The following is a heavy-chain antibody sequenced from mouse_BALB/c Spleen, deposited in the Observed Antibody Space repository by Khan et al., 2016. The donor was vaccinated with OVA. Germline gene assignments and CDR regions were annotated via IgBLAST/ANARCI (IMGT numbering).Heavy chain of an antibody. Sequence: QVQLQQSGPDLVRPGASVKMSCKASGYTFTNYWIHWVKQRPGQGLEWIGMIDPYNGETIFNKNFNDKATLNVDTSSNTAYMQLSSLTSEDSAVYSCARHDYGGFTYWGQGTLVTVSA. J-gene: IGHJ3*01. CDR3: ARHDYGGFTY. CDR1: GYTFTNYW. CDR2: IDPYNGET. D-gene: IGHD2-4*01. V-gene: IGHV1-59*01.